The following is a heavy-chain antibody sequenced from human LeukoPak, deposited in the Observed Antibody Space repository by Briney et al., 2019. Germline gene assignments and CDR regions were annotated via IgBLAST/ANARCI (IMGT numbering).Heavy chain of an antibody. CDR1: GGSISSGSYY. V-gene: IGHV4-61*02. Sequence: SETLSLTCTVSGGSISSGSYYWSWIRQPAGKGLEWIGRIYTSGSTNYNPSLKSRVTISVDTSKNQFSLKLSSVTAADTAVYYCARVDWVAAARYWGQGTLVTVSS. CDR3: ARVDWVAAARY. D-gene: IGHD6-13*01. CDR2: IYTSGST. J-gene: IGHJ4*02.